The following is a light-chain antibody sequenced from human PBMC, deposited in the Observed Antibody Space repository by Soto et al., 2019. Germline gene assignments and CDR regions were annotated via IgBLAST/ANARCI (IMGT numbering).Light chain of an antibody. V-gene: IGKV3-20*01. J-gene: IGKJ5*01. CDR3: QQYVNSPIT. CDR2: DAS. Sequence: EIVLTQSPGSLFLFPGERATLSCRASQTVGRNYLAWFQQKPGQAPRLLIYDASTRATGIPDKFGGSGSGTDFTLTISRLEPEDFAVYYCQQYVNSPITFGQGTRLEIK. CDR1: QTVGRNY.